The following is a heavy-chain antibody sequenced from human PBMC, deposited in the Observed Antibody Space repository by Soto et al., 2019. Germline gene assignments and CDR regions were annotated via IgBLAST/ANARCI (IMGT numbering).Heavy chain of an antibody. CDR2: ISAYNGNT. V-gene: IGHV1-18*01. D-gene: IGHD6-19*01. J-gene: IGHJ5*02. Sequence: VSVKVSCKASGYTFTSYGISWVRQAPGQWFEWMGWISAYNGNTNYAQKLQGRVTMTTDTSTSTAYMELRSLRYDDTAVYYCARDGSSGWYWFDPWGQGTLVTVSS. CDR1: GYTFTSYG. CDR3: ARDGSSGWYWFDP.